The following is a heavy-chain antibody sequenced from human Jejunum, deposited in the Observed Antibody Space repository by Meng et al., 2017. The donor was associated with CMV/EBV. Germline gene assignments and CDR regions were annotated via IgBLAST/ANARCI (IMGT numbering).Heavy chain of an antibody. D-gene: IGHD1-26*01. CDR3: ARESGSYYWFDP. V-gene: IGHV4-4*07. J-gene: IGHJ5*02. CDR2: IYTSGST. Sequence: QGQLQESGPGLVKSSETLSLTCFVSAGSISGYYWSWIRQPAGKGLEWIGRIYTSGSTHYNPSLKSRLTMSVDLSNNQISLKVRSVTAADTAVYYCARESGSYYWFDPWGQGTLVTVSS. CDR1: AGSISGYY.